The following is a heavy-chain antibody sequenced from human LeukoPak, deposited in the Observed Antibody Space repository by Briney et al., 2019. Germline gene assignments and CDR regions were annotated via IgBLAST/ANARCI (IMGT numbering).Heavy chain of an antibody. D-gene: IGHD6-13*01. CDR3: AKRESSSSWYNYFDY. CDR1: GFTFSNYA. J-gene: IGHJ4*02. Sequence: SGGSLRLSCAASGFTFSNYAMSWVRQAPGKGLEWVSAISPSADSTSYADSVKGRFAISRDNSKNTLYLQMDSLRAEDTAVCYCAKRESSSSWYNYFDYWGQGTLVTVSS. CDR2: ISPSADST. V-gene: IGHV3-23*01.